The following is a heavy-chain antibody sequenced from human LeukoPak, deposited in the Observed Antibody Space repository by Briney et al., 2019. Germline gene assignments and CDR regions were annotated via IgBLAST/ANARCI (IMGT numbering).Heavy chain of an antibody. D-gene: IGHD4-17*01. CDR2: MNPNSGNT. Sequence: ASVKVSCKASGYTFTGYYMHWVRQAPGQGLEWMGWMNPNSGNTGYAQKFQGRVTMTRNTSISTAYMELSSLRSEDTAVYYCARGARTTSADAFDIWGQGTMVTVSS. J-gene: IGHJ3*02. CDR1: GYTFTGYY. V-gene: IGHV1-8*02. CDR3: ARGARTTSADAFDI.